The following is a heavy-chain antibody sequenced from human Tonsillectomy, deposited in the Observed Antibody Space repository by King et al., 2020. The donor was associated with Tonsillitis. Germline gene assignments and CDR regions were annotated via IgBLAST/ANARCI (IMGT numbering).Heavy chain of an antibody. D-gene: IGHD3-3*01. Sequence: VQLVQSGPEVKKPGASVKVSCRASAYSFNSYCISWVRQAPGQGLEWMGWISPDNGNTNYAQKFQGRLTMTADTSPYTAYMELRSLRSDDTAVYYCADTVGDYWGQGTLVTVSS. CDR3: ADTVGDY. V-gene: IGHV1-18*01. CDR2: ISPDNGNT. J-gene: IGHJ4*02. CDR1: AYSFNSYC.